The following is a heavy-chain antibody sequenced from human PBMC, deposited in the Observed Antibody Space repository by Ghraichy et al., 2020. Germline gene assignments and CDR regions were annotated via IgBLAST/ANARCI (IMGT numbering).Heavy chain of an antibody. Sequence: GESLNISCAASGFTFSSYAMHWVRQAPGKGLEWVAVISYDGSNKYYADSVKGRFTISRDNSKNTLYLQMNSLRAEDTAVYYCAKGVITMVRGVMVDYGMDVWGQGTTVTVSS. J-gene: IGHJ6*02. D-gene: IGHD3-10*01. CDR3: AKGVITMVRGVMVDYGMDV. V-gene: IGHV3-30-3*01. CDR1: GFTFSSYA. CDR2: ISYDGSNK.